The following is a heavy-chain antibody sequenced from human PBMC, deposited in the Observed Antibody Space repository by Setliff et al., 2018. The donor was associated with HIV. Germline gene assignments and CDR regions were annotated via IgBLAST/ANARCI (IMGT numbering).Heavy chain of an antibody. CDR1: GGSFSGYH. V-gene: IGHV4-34*01. J-gene: IGHJ6*03. CDR2: INHSGST. CDR3: ARGATLLPGYSDRWEYFYMDV. Sequence: SETLSLTCAVYGGSFSGYHWSWIRQPPGKGLEWIGEINHSGSTHYNPPLTSRATISVDTSKNQFSLRLNSVTAADTAVYYCARGATLLPGYSDRWEYFYMDVWGKGTTVTVSS. D-gene: IGHD5-12*01.